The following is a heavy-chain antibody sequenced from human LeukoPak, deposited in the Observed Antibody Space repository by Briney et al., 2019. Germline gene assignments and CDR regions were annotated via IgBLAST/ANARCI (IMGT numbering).Heavy chain of an antibody. CDR1: GFTFSSYC. J-gene: IGHJ4*02. Sequence: GGSLRLSCAASGFTFSSYCMSWVRQAPGKGLEWVANLKQDGSDKYYVDSVKGRFTIYRDNAKHSLYLPMNRLRAADMAVYYCARARGRYCSGGSCSSFDYWGQGTLVTVSS. CDR2: LKQDGSDK. CDR3: ARARGRYCSGGSCSSFDY. D-gene: IGHD2-15*01. V-gene: IGHV3-7*03.